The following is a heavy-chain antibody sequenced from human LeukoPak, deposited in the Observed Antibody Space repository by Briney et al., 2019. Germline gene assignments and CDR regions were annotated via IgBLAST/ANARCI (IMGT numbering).Heavy chain of an antibody. D-gene: IGHD1-26*01. Sequence: PSETLSLTCTVSGGSISSYYWSWIRQPPGKGLEWIGYIYYSGSTNYNPSLKSRVTISVDTSKNQFSLKLSSVTAADTAVYYCGRDRSGSYGGDFDYWGQGTLVTVSS. CDR3: GRDRSGSYGGDFDY. CDR2: IYYSGST. V-gene: IGHV4-59*01. J-gene: IGHJ4*02. CDR1: GGSISSYY.